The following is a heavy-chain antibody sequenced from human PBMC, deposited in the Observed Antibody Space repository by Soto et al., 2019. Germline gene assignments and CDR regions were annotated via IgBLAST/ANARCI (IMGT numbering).Heavy chain of an antibody. CDR1: GFTFSGDW. D-gene: IGHD5-18*01. Sequence: GGSLRLSCAASGFTFSGDWMHWVRQAPGKGLEWVSAISGSGGSTYYADSVKGRFTISRDNSKNTLYLQMNSLRAEDTAVYYCAKMRIQLWSHFDYWGQGTLGTVSS. CDR3: AKMRIQLWSHFDY. J-gene: IGHJ4*02. V-gene: IGHV3-23*01. CDR2: ISGSGGST.